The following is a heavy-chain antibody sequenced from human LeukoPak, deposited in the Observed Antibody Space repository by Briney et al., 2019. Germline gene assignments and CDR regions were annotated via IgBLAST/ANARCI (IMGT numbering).Heavy chain of an antibody. D-gene: IGHD2-21*02. Sequence: GGSLRLSCAASGFTFSSYGTHWVRQAPGKGLEWVAVISYDGSKKYYADSVKGRFTISRGNSKNTLFLQMNNLRAEDTAVYYCAKDFVTALDYWGQGTLSPSPQ. CDR3: AKDFVTALDY. CDR1: GFTFSSYG. V-gene: IGHV3-30*18. CDR2: ISYDGSKK. J-gene: IGHJ4*02.